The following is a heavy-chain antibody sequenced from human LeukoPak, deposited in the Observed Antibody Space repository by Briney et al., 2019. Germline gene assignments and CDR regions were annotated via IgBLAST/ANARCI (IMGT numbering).Heavy chain of an antibody. CDR3: AELGITMIEGV. D-gene: IGHD3-22*01. Sequence: GGSLRLSCAASGFTFSSYAMSWVRQAPGKGLEWVSAISGSGGSTYYADSVKGRFTISRDNAKNSLYLQMNSLRAEDTAVYYCAELGITMIEGVWGKGTTVTISS. J-gene: IGHJ6*04. CDR1: GFTFSSYA. CDR2: ISGSGGST. V-gene: IGHV3-23*01.